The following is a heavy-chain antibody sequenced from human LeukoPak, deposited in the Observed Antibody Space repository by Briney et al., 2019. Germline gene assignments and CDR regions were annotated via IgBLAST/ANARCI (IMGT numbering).Heavy chain of an antibody. Sequence: GGSLRLSCAASGVTFTNYEMAWVRQAPGMGLEWVSYISGSGTITKYVDAVKGRFTISRDNARNSVYLQMESLRVEDTALYYCAGGPQYGGSYVDWGQGTLVTVSS. CDR1: GVTFTNYE. V-gene: IGHV3-48*03. D-gene: IGHD1-26*01. CDR2: ISGSGTIT. CDR3: AGGPQYGGSYVD. J-gene: IGHJ4*02.